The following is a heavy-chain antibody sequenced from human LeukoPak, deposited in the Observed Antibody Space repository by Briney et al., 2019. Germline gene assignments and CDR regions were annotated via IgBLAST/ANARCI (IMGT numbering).Heavy chain of an antibody. CDR2: IYSGGST. V-gene: IGHV3-53*01. D-gene: IGHD2-15*01. Sequence: GGSLRLSCAASGFTVSSNYMGWVRQAPGKGLEWVSVIYSGGSTYYADSVKGRFTISRDNSKNTLYLQMNSLRAEDTAVYYCARGPYCSGGSCYNWFDPWGQGTLVTVSS. CDR1: GFTVSSNY. CDR3: ARGPYCSGGSCYNWFDP. J-gene: IGHJ5*02.